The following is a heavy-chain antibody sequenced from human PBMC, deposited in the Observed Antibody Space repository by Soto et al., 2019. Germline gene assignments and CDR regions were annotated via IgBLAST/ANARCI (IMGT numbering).Heavy chain of an antibody. CDR3: AKSVGSSGRNQLFDY. V-gene: IGHV3-23*01. J-gene: IGHJ4*02. D-gene: IGHD6-19*01. CDR2: ISGSGGST. CDR1: GFTFSSYA. Sequence: GGSLRLSCAASGFTFSSYAMSWFCQAPGKGLEWVSAISGSGGSTYYADSVKGRFTISRDNSKNTLYLQMNSLRAEDTAVYYCAKSVGSSGRNQLFDYWGQGTLVTVSS.